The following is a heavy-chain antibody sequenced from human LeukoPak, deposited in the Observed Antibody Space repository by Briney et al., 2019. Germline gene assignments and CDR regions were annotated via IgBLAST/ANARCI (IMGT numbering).Heavy chain of an antibody. CDR3: ARGPYSGSYSATV. Sequence: GGSLRLSCAASGFTFSGSWMHWVRQAPGKGLVWVSRIKGDGIETNYADSVKGRFTVSRDNAKNSLYLQMNSLRAEDTAVYYCARGPYSGSYSATVWGQGTLVTVSS. CDR1: GFTFSGSW. V-gene: IGHV3-74*01. CDR2: IKGDGIET. D-gene: IGHD1-26*01. J-gene: IGHJ4*02.